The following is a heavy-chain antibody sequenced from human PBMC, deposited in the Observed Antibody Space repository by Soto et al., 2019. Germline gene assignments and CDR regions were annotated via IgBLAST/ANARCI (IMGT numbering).Heavy chain of an antibody. CDR2: ISAYNGNT. D-gene: IGHD3-3*01. CDR3: ARDDYDFWSGYYPANWFDP. V-gene: IGHV1-18*01. CDR1: GYTFTCYG. Sequence: GASVKVSCKASGYTFTCYGISWVRQAPGQGLEWMGWISAYNGNTNYAQKLQGRVTMTTDTSTSTAYMELRSLRSDDTAVYYCARDDYDFWSGYYPANWFDPWGQGTLVTVSS. J-gene: IGHJ5*02.